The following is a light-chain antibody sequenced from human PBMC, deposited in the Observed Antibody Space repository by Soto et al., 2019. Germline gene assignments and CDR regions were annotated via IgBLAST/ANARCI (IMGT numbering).Light chain of an antibody. CDR2: EVS. J-gene: IGLJ1*01. CDR1: SSDIGAYNY. V-gene: IGLV2-14*01. Sequence: QSVLPQPASVSGSPGQSITISCTGSSSDIGAYNYVSWFQQYPGKAPKLIISEVSNRPSGVSNRFSGSKSGTAASLTISGLQTEDEADYFCFSFTTDWTHVFXTGTKGTVL. CDR3: FSFTTDWTHV.